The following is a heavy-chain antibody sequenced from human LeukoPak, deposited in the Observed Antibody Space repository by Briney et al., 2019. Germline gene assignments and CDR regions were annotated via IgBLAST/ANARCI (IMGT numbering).Heavy chain of an antibody. D-gene: IGHD3-10*01. Sequence: GGSLRLSCAASGFTFNYYSMNWVRQAPGKGLEWVSAISGSGGSTYYADSVKGRFTISRDNSKNTLYLQMNSLRAEDTAVYYCAKSAGKHYYYGMDVWGQGTTVTVSS. CDR2: ISGSGGST. CDR1: GFTFNYYS. J-gene: IGHJ6*02. V-gene: IGHV3-23*01. CDR3: AKSAGKHYYYGMDV.